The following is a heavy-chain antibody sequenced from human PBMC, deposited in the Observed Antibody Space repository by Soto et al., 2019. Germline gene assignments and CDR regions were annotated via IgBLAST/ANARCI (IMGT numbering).Heavy chain of an antibody. V-gene: IGHV5-10-1*01. J-gene: IGHJ4*02. CDR3: ARDSLGWPTDFDC. CDR1: GYTFTNFW. D-gene: IGHD3-3*01. Sequence: GESLKISCEASGYTFTNFWISWVRQLPGKGLEWMGRIDPSDSFTNYSPSFQGHVTISTDESFSTAYLQLDSLRAEDTAIYYCARDSLGWPTDFDCWGQGALVTVSS. CDR2: IDPSDSFT.